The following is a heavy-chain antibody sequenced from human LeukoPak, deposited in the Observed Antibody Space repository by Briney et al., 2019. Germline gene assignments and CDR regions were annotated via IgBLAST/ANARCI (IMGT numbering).Heavy chain of an antibody. J-gene: IGHJ3*02. CDR1: GFTFSSYG. D-gene: IGHD3-10*01. Sequence: PGGSLGLSCVASGFTFSSYGMHWVRQAPGKGLEWVAVISNDGSNKYYADSVKGRFTISRDNSKNTLYLQMNSLRAEDTAVYYCAKGRGAFDIWGQGTMVTVSS. CDR3: AKGRGAFDI. V-gene: IGHV3-30*18. CDR2: ISNDGSNK.